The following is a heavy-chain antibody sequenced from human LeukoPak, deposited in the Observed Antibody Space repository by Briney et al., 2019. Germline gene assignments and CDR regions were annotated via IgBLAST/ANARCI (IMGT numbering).Heavy chain of an antibody. CDR3: ARVRIQPWPGAFDI. CDR2: ISSSSSYI. V-gene: IGHV3-21*01. CDR1: GFTFSSYS. D-gene: IGHD5-18*01. J-gene: IGHJ3*02. Sequence: GGSLRLSCAASGFTFSSYSMNWVRQAPGKGLEWVSSISSSSSYIYYADSVKGRFTISRDNAKSSLYLQMNSLRAEDTALYYCARVRIQPWPGAFDIWGQGTMVTVSS.